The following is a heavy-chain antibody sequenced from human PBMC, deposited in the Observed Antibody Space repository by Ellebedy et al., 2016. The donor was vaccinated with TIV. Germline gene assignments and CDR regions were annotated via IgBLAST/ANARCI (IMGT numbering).Heavy chain of an antibody. CDR1: GYTFTSYD. V-gene: IGHV1-8*01. CDR2: MNPDSGNT. J-gene: IGHJ6*02. D-gene: IGHD1-26*01. Sequence: ASVKVSXKASGYTFTSYDINWVRQATGQGLECMGWMNPDSGNTGYTQKFQGRVTMTRDTSTNTAYMELSSLRSDDTAVYYCARWDAGFLSGVYYNYGMDVWGQGTTVTVSS. CDR3: ARWDAGFLSGVYYNYGMDV.